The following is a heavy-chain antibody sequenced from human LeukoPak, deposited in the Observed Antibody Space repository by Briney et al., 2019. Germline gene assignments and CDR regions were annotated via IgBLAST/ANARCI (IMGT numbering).Heavy chain of an antibody. CDR2: ISPNSGGT. Sequence: ASVKVSCKASGYTFTSYAMNWVRQAPGLGLEWMGWISPNSGGTNYAQKFQGRVTMTRDTSISTAYMELSRLRSDDTAVYYCARDRAVATIGGVDYWGQGTLVTVSS. CDR3: ARDRAVATIGGVDY. CDR1: GYTFTSYA. V-gene: IGHV1-2*02. J-gene: IGHJ4*02. D-gene: IGHD5-12*01.